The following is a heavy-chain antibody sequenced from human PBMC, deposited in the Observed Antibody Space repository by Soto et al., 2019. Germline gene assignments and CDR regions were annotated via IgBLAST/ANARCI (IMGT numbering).Heavy chain of an antibody. CDR3: ASVFSITMVRGVIKYFDY. CDR1: GGSISSSSYY. J-gene: IGHJ4*02. Sequence: SETLSLTCTVSGGSISSSSYYWGCIRQPPGKGLEWLGRIYYSGSTYYNPSLKCRVTISVDTSKNQFSLKLSSVTAADTAVYYCASVFSITMVRGVIKYFDYWGQGTLVTVSS. CDR2: IYYSGST. D-gene: IGHD3-10*01. V-gene: IGHV4-39*01.